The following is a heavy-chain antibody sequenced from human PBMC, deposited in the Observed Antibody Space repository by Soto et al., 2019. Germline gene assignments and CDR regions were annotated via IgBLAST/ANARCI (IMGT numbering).Heavy chain of an antibody. Sequence: QVQLVQSGAEVKKPGSSVKVSCKASGGTFSSYAISWVRQAPGQGLEWMGGIIPIFGTANYAQKFQGRVTITADESTSTAYMELSSLRSEDTAVYYCARDRGPPGYGPGHYYYAMDVWGQGTTVTVSS. CDR1: GGTFSSYA. V-gene: IGHV1-69*01. J-gene: IGHJ6*02. CDR2: IIPIFGTA. CDR3: ARDRGPPGYGPGHYYYAMDV. D-gene: IGHD1-1*01.